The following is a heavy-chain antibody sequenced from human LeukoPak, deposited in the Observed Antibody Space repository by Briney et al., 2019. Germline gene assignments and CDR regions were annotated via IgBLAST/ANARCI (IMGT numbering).Heavy chain of an antibody. J-gene: IGHJ4*02. CDR2: IYYSGST. CDR1: GGSISSSSYY. V-gene: IGHV4-39*01. CDR3: ARLPTIVVVAFDY. Sequence: NPSETLSLTCTVSGGSISSSSYYWGWIRQPPGKGLEWIGSIYYSGSTYYNPSLKSRVTISVDTSKNQFSLKLSSVTAADTAVYYCARLPTIVVVAFDYWGQGTLVTVSS. D-gene: IGHD3-22*01.